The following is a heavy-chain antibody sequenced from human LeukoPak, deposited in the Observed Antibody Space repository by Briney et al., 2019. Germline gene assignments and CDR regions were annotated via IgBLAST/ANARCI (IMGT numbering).Heavy chain of an antibody. CDR2: INHSGST. CDR3: ARVLRLWSSNWFDP. V-gene: IGHV4-34*01. D-gene: IGHD5-18*01. Sequence: PSGTLSLTCAVYGGSFSGYYWSWIRQPPGKGLEWIGEINHSGSTNYNPSLKSRVTISVDTSKNQFSLKLSSVTAADTAVYYCARVLRLWSSNWFDPWGQGTLVTVSS. J-gene: IGHJ5*02. CDR1: GGSFSGYY.